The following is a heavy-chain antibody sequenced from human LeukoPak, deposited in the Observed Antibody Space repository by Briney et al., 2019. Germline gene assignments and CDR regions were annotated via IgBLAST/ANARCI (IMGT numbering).Heavy chain of an antibody. V-gene: IGHV3-7*01. CDR2: IQEDGKKE. Sequence: PGGSLRLSCAASGFTFTKFWMSWVRQAPGKGLEWVANIQEDGKKENYVDSVRGRFTISRDNSKNTLYLQMNSLRAEDTAVYYCARARSSYGYGDAFDIWGQGTMVTVSS. J-gene: IGHJ3*02. D-gene: IGHD5-18*01. CDR1: GFTFTKFW. CDR3: ARARSSYGYGDAFDI.